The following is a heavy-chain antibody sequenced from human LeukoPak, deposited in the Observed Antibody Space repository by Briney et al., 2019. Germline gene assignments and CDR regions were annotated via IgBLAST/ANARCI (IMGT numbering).Heavy chain of an antibody. V-gene: IGHV3-7*01. Sequence: PGGSLRLSCAASGFTITYYWMSWVRQAPGKGLEWVANIKQDGSAKLYVDSVEGRFTVSRDNAKNSLYLQMNNLRAEDTAVHYCARLSESRTIFYFWGQGTLVTVSS. CDR2: IKQDGSAK. D-gene: IGHD1-1*01. CDR1: GFTITYYW. J-gene: IGHJ4*02. CDR3: ARLSESRTIFYF.